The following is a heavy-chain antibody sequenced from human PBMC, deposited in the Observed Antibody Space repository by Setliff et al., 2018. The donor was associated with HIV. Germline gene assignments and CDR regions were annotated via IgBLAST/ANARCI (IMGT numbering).Heavy chain of an antibody. D-gene: IGHD2-15*01. CDR1: GYSFTTSG. V-gene: IGHV1-18*01. CDR3: AREARGGYFDY. Sequence: GASVKVSCKASGYSFTTSGVSWVRQAPGQGLEWMGWINIRSGNTNYAQKFQGRVTMTTDTSTSTAYMGLTSLRSDDTAVYYCAREARGGYFDYWGQGTLVTVSS. J-gene: IGHJ4*02. CDR2: INIRSGNT.